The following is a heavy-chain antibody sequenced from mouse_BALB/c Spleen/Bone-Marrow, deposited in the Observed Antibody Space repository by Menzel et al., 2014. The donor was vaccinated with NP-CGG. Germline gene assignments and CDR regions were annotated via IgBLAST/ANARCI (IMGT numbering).Heavy chain of an antibody. CDR2: IHYSGST. CDR3: ARRGSSSYWYFDV. D-gene: IGHD1-1*01. CDR1: GYSITSGYS. V-gene: IGHV3-1*02. J-gene: IGHJ1*01. Sequence: EVQLVESGPGLVKPSQSLSLPCTVTGYSITSGYSWHWIRQFPGNTLEWMGYIHYSGSTYYNPSLKSRVSITRDTSKNQFFLQLNSVTTEDTATYYCARRGSSSYWYFDVWGAGTTVTVSS.